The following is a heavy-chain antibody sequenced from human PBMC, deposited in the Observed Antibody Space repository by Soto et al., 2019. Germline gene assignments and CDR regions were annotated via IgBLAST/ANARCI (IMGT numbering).Heavy chain of an antibody. CDR1: GGSISSYY. J-gene: IGHJ6*02. D-gene: IGHD3-10*01. Sequence: SETLSLTCTVSGGSISSYYWSWIRQPPGKGLEWIGYIYYSGSTNYNPSLKSRVTISVDTSKNQFSLKLSSVTAADTAVYYCARYYGSGRPYYYYGMDVRAQRTTVTVSS. CDR2: IYYSGST. CDR3: ARYYGSGRPYYYYGMDV. V-gene: IGHV4-59*01.